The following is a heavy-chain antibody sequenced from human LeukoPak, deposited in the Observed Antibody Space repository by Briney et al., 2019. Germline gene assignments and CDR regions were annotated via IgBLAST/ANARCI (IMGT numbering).Heavy chain of an antibody. J-gene: IGHJ4*02. D-gene: IGHD3-22*01. V-gene: IGHV4-59*08. CDR2: IYYSGST. Sequence: SETLSLTCTVSGGSISSYYWSWIRQPPGKGLEWIGYIYYSGSTNYNPSLKSRVTVSVDTSKNQFSLKLSSVTAADTAVYYCARHYRSPNMIVLSLFDYWGQGTLVTVSS. CDR3: ARHYRSPNMIVLSLFDY. CDR1: GGSISSYY.